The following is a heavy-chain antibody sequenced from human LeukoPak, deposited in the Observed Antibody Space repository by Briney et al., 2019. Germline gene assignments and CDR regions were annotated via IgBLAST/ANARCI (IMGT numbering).Heavy chain of an antibody. D-gene: IGHD1-26*01. CDR2: TYYSGST. CDR1: GGSISSYY. Sequence: SETLSLTCTVSGGSISSYYWSWIRQPPGKGLEWIGYTYYSGSTNYNPSLKSRVTISVDTSKNQFSLKLSSVTAADTAVYYCARVGVGATRQRYYYYYGMDVWGQGTTVTVSS. CDR3: ARVGVGATRQRYYYYYGMDV. J-gene: IGHJ6*02. V-gene: IGHV4-59*01.